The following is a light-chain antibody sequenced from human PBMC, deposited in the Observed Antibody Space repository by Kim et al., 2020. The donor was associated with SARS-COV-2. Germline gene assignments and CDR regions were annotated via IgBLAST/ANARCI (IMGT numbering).Light chain of an antibody. V-gene: IGLV2-14*03. J-gene: IGLJ1*01. CDR2: DVN. Sequence: GQSITSYCTGTNSDVGGYDYVSWDQQFPGKAPKLMIYDVNKRPSGVSNRFSGSKSGNTASLTISGLQAEDEADYYCSSYTSSSPYVFGIGTKVTVL. CDR3: SSYTSSSPYV. CDR1: NSDVGGYDY.